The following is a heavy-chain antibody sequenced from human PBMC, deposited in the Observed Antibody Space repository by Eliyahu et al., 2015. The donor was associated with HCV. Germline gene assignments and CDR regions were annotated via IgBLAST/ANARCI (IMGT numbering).Heavy chain of an antibody. Sequence: QVQLVQSGAEVKKPGASVKVXCKASGXXFXSYDINWVRQATGQGLXWXGWMNPNSGNXGXAQKFQGRVTMTRNTSISTAYMELSSLRSEDTAVYYCARRGPASRVYYYYGMDVWGQGTTVTVSS. J-gene: IGHJ6*02. V-gene: IGHV1-8*01. CDR2: MNPNSGNX. CDR3: ARRGPASRVYYYYGMDV. CDR1: GXXFXSYD. D-gene: IGHD2-2*01.